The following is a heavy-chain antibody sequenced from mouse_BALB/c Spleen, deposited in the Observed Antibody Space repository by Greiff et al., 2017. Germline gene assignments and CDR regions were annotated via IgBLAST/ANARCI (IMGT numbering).Heavy chain of an antibody. J-gene: IGHJ3*01. V-gene: IGHV1-18*01. CDR2: INPNNGGT. Sequence: EVQVVESGPELVKPGASVKIPCKASGYTFTDYNMDWVKQSHGKSLEWIGDINPNNGGTIYNQKFKGKATLTVDKSSSTAYMELRSLTSEDTAVYYCASRARALSFAYWGQGTLVTVSA. CDR3: ASRARALSFAY. CDR1: GYTFTDYN. D-gene: IGHD3-1*01.